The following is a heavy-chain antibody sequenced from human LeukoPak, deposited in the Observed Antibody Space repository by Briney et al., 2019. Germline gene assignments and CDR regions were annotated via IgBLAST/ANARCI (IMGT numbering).Heavy chain of an antibody. CDR2: ISSSGSTI. CDR1: GFTFSSYE. V-gene: IGHV3-48*03. D-gene: IGHD3-10*01. CDR3: ARDIRGPFGY. Sequence: PGGSLRLSCAASGFTFSSYEMNWVRQAPGKGLEWVSYISSSGSTIYYADSVKGRFTISRDNDKNSLYLQMNSLRAEDTAVYYCARDIRGPFGYWGQGTLVTVSS. J-gene: IGHJ4*02.